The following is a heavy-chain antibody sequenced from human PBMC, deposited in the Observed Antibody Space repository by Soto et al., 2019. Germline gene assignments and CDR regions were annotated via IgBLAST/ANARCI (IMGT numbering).Heavy chain of an antibody. V-gene: IGHV3-23*01. CDR3: AKDVAFQCGYYSRRHSFAP. CDR1: GFPFSSYG. J-gene: IGHJ5*02. D-gene: IGHD3-3*01. Sequence: GVSLRLSCAASGFPFSSYGMNWVRQAPGKGLEWVSAISGSDGTTHYADSVRGRFTISRDNSNNTVFLQMNGLRVEDTGLYYCAKDVAFQCGYYSRRHSFAPWVQGSLVTV. CDR2: ISGSDGTT.